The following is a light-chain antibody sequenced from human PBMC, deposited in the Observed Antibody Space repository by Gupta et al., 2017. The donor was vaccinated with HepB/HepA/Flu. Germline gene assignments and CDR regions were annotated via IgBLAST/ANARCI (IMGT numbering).Light chain of an antibody. CDR1: SSNIGSTY. Sequence: QSVLTQPPSASGTPGQRVTISCSGSSSNIGSTYVFWYQQLPGTAPKLLIYRNDQRPSGVPDRFSGSASGTSASLAISGLRSEDEADYSCAGWDNSQSAWVFGGGTKLTVL. J-gene: IGLJ3*02. CDR2: RND. V-gene: IGLV1-47*01. CDR3: AGWDNSQSAWV.